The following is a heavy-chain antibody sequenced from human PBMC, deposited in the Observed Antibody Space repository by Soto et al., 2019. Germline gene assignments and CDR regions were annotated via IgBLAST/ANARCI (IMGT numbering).Heavy chain of an antibody. Sequence: QVQLQESGPGLVKPSETLSLTCTVSGGSISSYYWSWIRQPAGKGLQWIGHIYTSGSTNYNHSLKSRVTMSVDTSQTQFSLKLSSVTAAGTAVYYCARDLSRWELLPWFDPWGQGTLVTVSS. D-gene: IGHD1-26*01. V-gene: IGHV4-4*07. CDR2: IYTSGST. CDR3: ARDLSRWELLPWFDP. J-gene: IGHJ5*02. CDR1: GGSISSYY.